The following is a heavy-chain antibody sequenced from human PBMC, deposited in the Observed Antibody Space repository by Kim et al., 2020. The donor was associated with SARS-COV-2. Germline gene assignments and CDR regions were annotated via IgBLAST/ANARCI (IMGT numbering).Heavy chain of an antibody. Sequence: SETLSLTCTGSGGSISSSSYYWGWIRQPPGKGLEWIGSIYDSGSTYYNPSHKSRVTRAVDTSKNQFSLKLSSVTAADTAVYYCARPNVIGNDYYYGMDVWGQGPTETLSS. V-gene: IGHV4-39*01. CDR2: IYDSGST. D-gene: IGHD1-1*01. CDR1: GGSISSSSYY. J-gene: IGHJ6*02. CDR3: ARPNVIGNDYYYGMDV.